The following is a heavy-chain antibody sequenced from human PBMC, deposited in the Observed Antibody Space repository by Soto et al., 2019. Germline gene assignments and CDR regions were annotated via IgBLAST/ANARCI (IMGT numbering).Heavy chain of an antibody. D-gene: IGHD2-21*01. CDR3: ARTPFPCGDECYGDK. J-gene: IGHJ4*02. CDR1: GFTFSAFS. CDR2: ISSSRGDR. V-gene: IGHV3-21*01. Sequence: EVQLVESGGGLVKPGGSLRLSCAASGFTFSAFSMNWVRQAPGNGLEWVSSISSSRGDRYYADSVKGRFTICKDNAKNSLYLHMNSLRDEDAAVYFCARTPFPCGDECYGDKWRQGTLVTVSS.